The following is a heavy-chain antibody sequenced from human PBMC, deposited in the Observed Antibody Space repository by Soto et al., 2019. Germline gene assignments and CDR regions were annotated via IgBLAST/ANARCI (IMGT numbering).Heavy chain of an antibody. Sequence: QVQLVESGGGVVQPGRSLRLSCAASGFTFSSYGMHWVRQAPGKGLEWVAVISYDGSNKYYADSVKVRFTISRDNSKNTLYLQMNSLRAEDTAVYYCAKDHYYDSSGYNYYYGMDVWGQGTTVTVSS. J-gene: IGHJ6*02. D-gene: IGHD3-22*01. CDR1: GFTFSSYG. CDR3: AKDHYYDSSGYNYYYGMDV. V-gene: IGHV3-30*18. CDR2: ISYDGSNK.